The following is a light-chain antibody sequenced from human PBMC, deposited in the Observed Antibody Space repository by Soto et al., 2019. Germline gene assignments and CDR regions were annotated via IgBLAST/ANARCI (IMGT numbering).Light chain of an antibody. CDR2: EGT. V-gene: IGLV2-23*01. J-gene: IGLJ3*02. CDR3: RSYAGGATSGV. Sequence: QSALTQPASVSGSPGQSITISCTGTSSDVGSYNLVSWYQQHPGKAPKLMIYEGTKRPSGVSNRFSGSKSGNTASLTISGLQAEDEADYFCRSYAGGATSGVFGGGTKLTVL. CDR1: SSDVGSYNL.